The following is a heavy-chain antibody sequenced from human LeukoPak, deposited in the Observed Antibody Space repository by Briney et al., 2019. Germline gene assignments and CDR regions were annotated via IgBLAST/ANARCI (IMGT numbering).Heavy chain of an antibody. CDR2: ITSGDGSP. Sequence: GGSLRLSCAASGFTFGTSAMSWVRQTPEKGLEWVSTITSGDGSPYYADSVKGRFTISRDNSNNMLYVQMNSLRAEDTAVYYCTKRGAYYVDYWGRGIPVTVSS. CDR1: GFTFGTSA. V-gene: IGHV3-23*01. J-gene: IGHJ4*02. CDR3: TKRGAYYVDY. D-gene: IGHD3-16*01.